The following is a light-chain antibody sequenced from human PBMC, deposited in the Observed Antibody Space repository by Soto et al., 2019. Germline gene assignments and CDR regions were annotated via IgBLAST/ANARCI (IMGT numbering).Light chain of an antibody. CDR3: QKFNTAPLT. CDR2: SAS. J-gene: IGKJ5*01. V-gene: IGKV1-27*01. Sequence: DIQMTQSPSSLSASVGDRVTITCRASQDISVYLAWYQQKPGKVPKLLIYSASTLQSGVPSRFSGSVSGTDFTLTISSLQPEDVATYYFQKFNTAPLTFGQGTRLEIK. CDR1: QDISVY.